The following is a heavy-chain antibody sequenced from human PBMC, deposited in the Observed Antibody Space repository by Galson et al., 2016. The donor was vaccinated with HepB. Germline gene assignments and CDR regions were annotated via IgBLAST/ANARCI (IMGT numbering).Heavy chain of an antibody. CDR1: GITVSDTY. CDR2: IYRDGRT. J-gene: IGHJ4*02. CDR3: ARVGGYDGYYFDF. V-gene: IGHV3-53*01. D-gene: IGHD5-12*01. Sequence: SLRLSCAVSGITVSDTYMSWVRQAPGKGLEWVSVIYRDGRTYTGDFVKGRFSISRDISKNTLYLQMNSLRADDTAVYYCARVGGYDGYYFDFWGQGALVTVSS.